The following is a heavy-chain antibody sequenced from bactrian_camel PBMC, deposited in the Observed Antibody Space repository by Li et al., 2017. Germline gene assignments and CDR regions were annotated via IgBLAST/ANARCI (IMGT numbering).Heavy chain of an antibody. D-gene: IGHD2*01. J-gene: IGHJ4*01. CDR2: IEHDGGA. V-gene: IGHV3S53*01. CDR3: AARRSVGLCSFGNDDY. CDR1: GHTSC. Sequence: HVQLVESGGGSVQPGGSLRLSCSASGHTSCMAWFRQAPGKERERVAGIEHDGGAVYGDWVKGRFTVSQDTPKRTLDLQLNNLKPEDTAMYVCAARRSVGLCSFGNDDYWGQGTQVTVS.